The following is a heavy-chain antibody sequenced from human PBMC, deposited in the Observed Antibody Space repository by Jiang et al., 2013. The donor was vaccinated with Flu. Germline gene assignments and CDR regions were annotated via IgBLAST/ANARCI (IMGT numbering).Heavy chain of an antibody. J-gene: IGHJ4*02. V-gene: IGHV4-34*01. CDR3: ATREELEPKNWAFDY. Sequence: LLKPSETLSLTCAVYGGSFSGYYWSWIRQPPGKGLEWIGEINHSGSTNYNPSLKSRVTISVDTSKNQFSLKLSSVTAADTAVYYCATREELEPKNWAFDYWGQGTLVTVSS. CDR1: GGSFSGYY. CDR2: INHSGST. D-gene: IGHD1-1*01.